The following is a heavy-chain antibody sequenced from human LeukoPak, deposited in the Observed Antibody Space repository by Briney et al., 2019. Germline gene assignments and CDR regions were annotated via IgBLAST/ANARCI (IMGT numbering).Heavy chain of an antibody. J-gene: IGHJ4*02. D-gene: IGHD3-22*01. Sequence: SETLSLTCTVSGGSISSSYYWVWIRQPPGKGLEWIGTSYYSGSTYYNPSLKSRVTISVDTSKNQFSLKLTSVTAADTAVYYCARGGVSYYDSSGFDWGQGILVTVSS. CDR2: SYYSGST. CDR1: GGSISSSYY. V-gene: IGHV4-38-2*02. CDR3: ARGGVSYYDSSGFD.